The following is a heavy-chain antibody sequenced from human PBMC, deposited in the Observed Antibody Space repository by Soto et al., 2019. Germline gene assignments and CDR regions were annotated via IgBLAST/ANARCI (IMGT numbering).Heavy chain of an antibody. CDR2: IIPIFGTA. V-gene: IGHV1-69*13. CDR1: GGTFSSYA. D-gene: IGHD6-13*01. Sequence: SVKVSCKASGGTFSSYAISWVRQAPGQGLEWMGGIIPIFGTANYAQKFQGRVTITADESTSTAYMELSSLRSEDTAVYYCASYSSSWLPHSYYYYGMDVWVQGTTVTVSS. J-gene: IGHJ6*02. CDR3: ASYSSSWLPHSYYYYGMDV.